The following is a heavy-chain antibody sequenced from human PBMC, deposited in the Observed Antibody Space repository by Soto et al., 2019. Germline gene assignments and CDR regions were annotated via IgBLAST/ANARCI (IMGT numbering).Heavy chain of an antibody. D-gene: IGHD6-19*01. CDR3: ATHPNRPVACEF. V-gene: IGHV4-39*01. CDR1: GGSISSSSSY. J-gene: IGHJ4*02. CDR2: IYYIGTT. Sequence: QLQLQESGPGLVKPSETLSLTCSVSGGSISSSSSYWDWLRQSPGGGLEWIGSIYYIGTTYYNPSLKSRVTMSVDTSKNQFSLNLTSVTAADTAVYFCATHPNRPVACEFWGQGTLITVSS.